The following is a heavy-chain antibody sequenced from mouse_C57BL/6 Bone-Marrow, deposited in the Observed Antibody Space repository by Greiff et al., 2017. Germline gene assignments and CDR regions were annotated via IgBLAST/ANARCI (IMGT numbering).Heavy chain of an antibody. CDR1: GFNIKDDY. V-gene: IGHV14-4*01. J-gene: IGHJ3*01. CDR2: IDPENGDT. CDR3: TTGEKAY. Sequence: VQLQQSGAELVRPGASVKLSCTASGFNIKDDYMHWVKQRPEQGLEWIGWIDPENGDTEYASKFQGKATITADTSSHPAYLQLSSLTSEDTAVYCCTTGEKAYWGQGTLVTVSA.